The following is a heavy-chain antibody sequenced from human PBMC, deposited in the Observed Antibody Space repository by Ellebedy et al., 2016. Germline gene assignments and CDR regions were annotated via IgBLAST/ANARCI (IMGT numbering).Heavy chain of an antibody. J-gene: IGHJ4*02. CDR1: GFTLSDYY. CDR2: ISSSTRTI. Sequence: GESLKISCVASGFTLSDYYMSWNRQAPGKGLEWVAYISSSTRTIYYSDSVKGRFTISRDNAKNSLYLQMNSLRAEDTAMYYCLRDFQGDWGQGTLVTVST. CDR3: LRDFQGD. V-gene: IGHV3-11*04.